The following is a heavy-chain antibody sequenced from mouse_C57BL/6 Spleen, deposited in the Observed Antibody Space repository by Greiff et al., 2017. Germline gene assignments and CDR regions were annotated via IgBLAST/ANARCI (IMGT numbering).Heavy chain of an antibody. J-gene: IGHJ2*01. CDR1: GYAFSSSW. V-gene: IGHV1-82*01. Sequence: VMLVESGPELVKPGASVKISCKASGYAFSSSWMNWVKQRPGKGLEWIGRIYPGDGDTNYNGKFKGKATLTADKSSSTAYMQLSSLTSEDSAVYFCARSLDYYGSSPYYFDYWGQGTTLTVSS. D-gene: IGHD1-1*01. CDR2: IYPGDGDT. CDR3: ARSLDYYGSSPYYFDY.